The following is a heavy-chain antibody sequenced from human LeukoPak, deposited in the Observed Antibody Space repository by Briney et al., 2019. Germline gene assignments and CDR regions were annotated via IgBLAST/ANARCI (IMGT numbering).Heavy chain of an antibody. CDR1: GYTFTGYY. CDR3: ARAKRGAAAHGMDA. J-gene: IGHJ6*02. D-gene: IGHD6-13*01. Sequence: GASVKVSCKASGYTFTGYYMHWVRQAPGQGLEWMGWINPNSGGTNYAQKFQGRVTMTRDTSISTAYMELSRLRSDDTAVYYCARAKRGAAAHGMDAWGQGTTVTVSS. CDR2: INPNSGGT. V-gene: IGHV1-2*02.